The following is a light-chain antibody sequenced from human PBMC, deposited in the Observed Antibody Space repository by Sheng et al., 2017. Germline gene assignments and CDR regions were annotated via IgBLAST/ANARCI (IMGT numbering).Light chain of an antibody. Sequence: QSVLTQSSSASGTPGQRVTISCTGSSSNIGSNYVYWYQQFPGTAPKLLIYRNDQRPSGVPDRFSGSKSGTSASLAISGLRSEDEADYYCASWDDSQTASVFGTGTKVTVL. CDR1: SSNIGSNY. CDR2: RND. V-gene: IGLV1-47*01. J-gene: IGLJ1*01. CDR3: ASWDDSQTASV.